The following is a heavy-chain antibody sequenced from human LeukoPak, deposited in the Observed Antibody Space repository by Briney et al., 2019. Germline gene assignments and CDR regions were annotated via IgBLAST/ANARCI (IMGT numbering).Heavy chain of an antibody. J-gene: IGHJ4*02. CDR3: AKQEGAAAFDY. CDR1: GFTFSTYG. Sequence: PGGSLRLSCAASGFTFSTYGMNWVRQAPGKGLEWVSGLRGDSTNYADSVKGRFTISRDNSKNTLYLQMTSLRAEDTAIYYCAKQEGAAAFDYWGQGALVTVSS. CDR2: LRGDST. V-gene: IGHV3-23*01. D-gene: IGHD1-26*01.